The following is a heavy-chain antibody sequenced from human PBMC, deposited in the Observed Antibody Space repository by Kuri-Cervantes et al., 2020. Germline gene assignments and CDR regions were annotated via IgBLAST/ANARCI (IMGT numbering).Heavy chain of an antibody. CDR2: INPNTGAT. CDR3: TRVLIRFGRGSWPDI. Sequence: ASVKVSCKASGYTFTSYEINWVRQTTGQGLEWMGWINPNTGATGYAQRFQGRVTMTRDTSINTAYMEVSSLRTEDTAVYFCTRVLIRFGRGSWPDIWGQGTLVTVSS. CDR1: GYTFTSYE. V-gene: IGHV1-8*01. D-gene: IGHD3-3*01. J-gene: IGHJ4*02.